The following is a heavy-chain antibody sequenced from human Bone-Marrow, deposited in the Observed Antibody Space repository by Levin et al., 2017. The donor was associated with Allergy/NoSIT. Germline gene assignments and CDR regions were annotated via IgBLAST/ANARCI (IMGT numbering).Heavy chain of an antibody. CDR3: AKKRGTGNYWFDY. CDR1: GFTFGDYS. CDR2: ILGGGGAA. V-gene: IGHV3-23*01. D-gene: IGHD3/OR15-3a*01. Sequence: GESLKISCAASGFTFGDYSMIWVRQAPGKGLEWVSSILGGGGAAYYAGSVRGRFIISRDNSRDTLYLQMRSLRVEDTAVYYCAKKRGTGNYWFDYWGQGALVTVSS. J-gene: IGHJ4*02.